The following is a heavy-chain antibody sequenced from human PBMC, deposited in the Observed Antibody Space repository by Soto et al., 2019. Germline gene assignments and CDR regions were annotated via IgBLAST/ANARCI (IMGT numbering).Heavy chain of an antibody. D-gene: IGHD3-3*01. Sequence: LSLTCTVSGGSVSSGSYYWSWIRQPPGKGLEWIGYIYYSGSTNYNPSLKSRVTISVDTSKNQFSLKLSSVTAADTAVYYCAREITNDFWSGPGGNWFDPWGQGTLVTVSS. CDR1: GGSVSSGSYY. V-gene: IGHV4-61*01. J-gene: IGHJ5*02. CDR3: AREITNDFWSGPGGNWFDP. CDR2: IYYSGST.